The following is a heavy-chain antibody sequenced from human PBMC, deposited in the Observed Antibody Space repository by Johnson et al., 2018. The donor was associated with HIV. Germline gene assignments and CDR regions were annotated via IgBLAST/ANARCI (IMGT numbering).Heavy chain of an antibody. J-gene: IGHJ3*02. CDR2: IKQDGTEK. CDR1: GFTFRNYW. Sequence: VQLVESGGGLVQSGGSLRLPCTASGFTFRNYWMSWVRQAPGKGLEWVANIKQDGTEKYYVDFVKGRFTISRDNAKNSLYLQMNTLRAEDTALYYCASQLGATGAFDIWGQGTMVTVSS. CDR3: ASQLGATGAFDI. V-gene: IGHV3-7*05. D-gene: IGHD1-26*01.